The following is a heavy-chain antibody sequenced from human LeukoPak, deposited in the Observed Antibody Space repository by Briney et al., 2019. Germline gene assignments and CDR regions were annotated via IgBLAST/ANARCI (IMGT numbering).Heavy chain of an antibody. CDR3: ARRGSGSYYNDLMDY. CDR1: GGSFSGYY. CDR2: INHSGIT. V-gene: IGHV4-34*01. J-gene: IGHJ4*02. Sequence: SETLSLTCAVYGGSFSGYYWSWIRQPPGKGLEWMGEINHSGITNYNPSLKSRVTISVDTSKNQFSLKLSSVTAADTAVYYCARRGSGSYYNDLMDYWGQGTLATVSS. D-gene: IGHD3-10*01.